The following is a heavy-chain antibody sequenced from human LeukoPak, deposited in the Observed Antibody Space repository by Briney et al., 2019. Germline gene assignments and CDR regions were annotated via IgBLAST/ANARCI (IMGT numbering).Heavy chain of an antibody. CDR2: IHHSGST. CDR3: AGKYYYHSSGYFYVDY. D-gene: IGHD3-22*01. J-gene: IGHJ4*02. Sequence: SETLSLTCAVSGYSISSGYYWGWIRQTPGKGLEWTGSIHHSGSTYYNPSLKSRVTILMDTSKNHFSLKLNSVTAADTAVYYCAGKYYYHSSGYFYVDYWGQGTLVTVSS. V-gene: IGHV4-38-2*01. CDR1: GYSISSGYY.